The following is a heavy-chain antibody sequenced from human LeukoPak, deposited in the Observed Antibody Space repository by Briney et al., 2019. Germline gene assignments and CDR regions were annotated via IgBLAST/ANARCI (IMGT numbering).Heavy chain of an antibody. CDR1: GFTFGSYG. CDR2: IWYDGSNK. V-gene: IGHV3-33*01. Sequence: PGRSLRLSCAASGFTFGSYGMHWVRQAPGKGLEWVAVIWYDGSNKYYADSVKGRFTISRDNSKNTLYLQMNSLRAEDTAVYYCARQYYYGSGSYKYYGPGFEFDYWGQGTLVTVSS. CDR3: ARQYYYGSGSYKYYGPGFEFDY. J-gene: IGHJ4*02. D-gene: IGHD3-10*01.